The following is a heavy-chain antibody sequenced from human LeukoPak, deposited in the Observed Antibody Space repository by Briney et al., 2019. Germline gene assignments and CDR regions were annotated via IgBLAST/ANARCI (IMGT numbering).Heavy chain of an antibody. CDR3: ARDNWNYGSSMDV. CDR2: IYYSGST. D-gene: IGHD1-7*01. Sequence: SQTLSLTCTVSGGSFSSYYWSWIRQPPGKGLEWIGYIYYSGSTNYNPSLKSRVTISVDTSKNQFSLKLSSVTAADTAVYHCARDNWNYGSSMDVWGQGTTVTVSS. V-gene: IGHV4-59*01. J-gene: IGHJ6*02. CDR1: GGSFSSYY.